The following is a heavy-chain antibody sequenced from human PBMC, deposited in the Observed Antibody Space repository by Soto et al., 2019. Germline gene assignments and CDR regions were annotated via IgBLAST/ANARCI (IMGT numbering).Heavy chain of an antibody. Sequence: QVQLQESGPGLVKPSETLSLTCTVSGDSFETTRYYWAWVRQPPGKGLEWIAYIYYSGSTYYNPSIKSRVTISVDTSRKELSLRLSSVTAADTAVYYCATRPIVGTKPYFVDYWGQGTLVTVSS. J-gene: IGHJ4*02. CDR2: IYYSGST. D-gene: IGHD1-1*01. V-gene: IGHV4-39*01. CDR1: GDSFETTRYY. CDR3: ATRPIVGTKPYFVDY.